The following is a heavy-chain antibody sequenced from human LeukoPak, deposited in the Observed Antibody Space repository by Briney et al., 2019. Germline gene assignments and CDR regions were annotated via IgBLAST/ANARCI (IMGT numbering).Heavy chain of an antibody. J-gene: IGHJ5*02. D-gene: IGHD3-10*01. Sequence: SETLSLTCTVSGGSISSFYWSWIRQPPGKGLEWIGYIYYSGSTDYNPSLKSRVTISVDTSKNQFSLKLSSVTAADTAVYYCARRFGDLWGQGTLVTVSS. CDR3: ARRFGDL. CDR1: GGSISSFY. V-gene: IGHV4-59*08. CDR2: IYYSGST.